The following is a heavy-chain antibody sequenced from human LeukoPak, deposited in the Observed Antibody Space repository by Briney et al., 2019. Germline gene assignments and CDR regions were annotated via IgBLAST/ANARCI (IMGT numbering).Heavy chain of an antibody. CDR1: GYTFTSYG. D-gene: IGHD1-26*01. Sequence: ASVKVSCKASGYTFTSYGISWVRQAPGQGLEWMGWISAYNGNTNYAQKLQGRVTMTTDTSTSTAYVELRSLRSDDTAVYYCAGESKKWELLKSWFDPWGQGTLVTVSS. CDR3: AGESKKWELLKSWFDP. CDR2: ISAYNGNT. J-gene: IGHJ5*02. V-gene: IGHV1-18*01.